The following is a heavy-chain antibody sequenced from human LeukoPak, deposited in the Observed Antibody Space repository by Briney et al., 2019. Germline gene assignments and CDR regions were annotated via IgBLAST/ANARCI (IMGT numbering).Heavy chain of an antibody. CDR3: SRETIQVWSRYYYYYMAV. J-gene: IGHJ6*03. CDR2: IRSKDFSGTT. Sequence: GGSLRLSCTTSGFPFGDYAMSWVRQAPGKGLEWVAFIRSKDFSGTTNYAASVKGRFTISRDDSKSIAYLQMNSLKTEDTAVYYCSRETIQVWSRYYYYYMAVWGEGTTVTVSS. CDR1: GFPFGDYA. D-gene: IGHD5-18*01. V-gene: IGHV3-49*04.